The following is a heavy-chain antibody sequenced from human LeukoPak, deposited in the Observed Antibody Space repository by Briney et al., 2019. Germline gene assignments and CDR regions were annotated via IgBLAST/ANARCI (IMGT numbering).Heavy chain of an antibody. V-gene: IGHV3-30*02. CDR2: IRYDGSEK. D-gene: IGHD3-22*01. CDR3: AKSLGVKRYSDFMDV. CDR1: GFNFNDYG. J-gene: IGHJ6*04. Sequence: GGSLRLSCAAAGFNFNDYGIHWVRQAPGKGLEWVAFIRYDGSEKFYLDSVKGRFTVSRDNSKNTLFLQMNSLRVDDTAVYYCAKSLGVKRYSDFMDVWGKGTPVTVSS.